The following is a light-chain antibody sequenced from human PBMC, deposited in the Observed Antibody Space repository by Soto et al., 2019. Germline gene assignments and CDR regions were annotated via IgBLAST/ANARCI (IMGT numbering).Light chain of an antibody. CDR3: QQYGGVPLT. J-gene: IGKJ4*01. CDR1: QSVSTSY. V-gene: IGKV3-20*01. CDR2: VAS. Sequence: EIVLTQSPGTLSLSPGERATLSCRASQSVSTSYLAWYQQKPGQAPRLLIYVASSRATGIPHRFSGSGSGADFTLTISRLEPEDFAVYYCQQYGGVPLTFGGGTKVEIK.